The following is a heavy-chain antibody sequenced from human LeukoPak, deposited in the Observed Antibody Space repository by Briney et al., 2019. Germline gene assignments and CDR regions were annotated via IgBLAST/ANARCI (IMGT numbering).Heavy chain of an antibody. V-gene: IGHV4-59*01. Sequence: LEWIGYIYYSGSTNYNPSLKSRVTISVDTSKNQFSLKLSSVTAADTAVYYCARTYGDSLSFDYWGQGTLVTVSS. D-gene: IGHD4-17*01. CDR3: ARTYGDSLSFDY. CDR2: IYYSGST. J-gene: IGHJ4*02.